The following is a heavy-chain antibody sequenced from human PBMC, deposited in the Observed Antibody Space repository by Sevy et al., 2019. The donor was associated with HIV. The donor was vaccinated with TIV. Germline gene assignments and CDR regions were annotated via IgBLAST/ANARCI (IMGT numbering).Heavy chain of an antibody. CDR3: AIFSSSWGIDP. D-gene: IGHD6-13*01. V-gene: IGHV4-59*08. CDR1: GGSISSYY. J-gene: IGHJ5*02. Sequence: SETLSLTCTVSGGSISSYYWSWIRQPPGKGLEWIGYIYYSGGTNYNPSLKSRVTISVDTSKNQFSLKLSSVTAADTAVYYCAIFSSSWGIDPWGQGTLVTVSS. CDR2: IYYSGGT.